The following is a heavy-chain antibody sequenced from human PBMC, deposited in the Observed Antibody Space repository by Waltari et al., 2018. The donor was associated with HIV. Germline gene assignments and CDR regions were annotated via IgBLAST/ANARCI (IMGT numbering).Heavy chain of an antibody. CDR1: AFTVSRKY. CDR3: AREGSRGWRSDMDV. J-gene: IGHJ6*02. Sequence: EWQLVETGGGLIQPGGSVRLSCAASAFTVSRKYMSWVSQGQGRRLEWVSRFYRCGSTYHADPGKGRRTITRDGSKNTVYLQMNSRAAEATTVYYCAREGSRGWRSDMDVWGQGTTVTVSS. CDR2: FYRCGST. V-gene: IGHV3-53*02. D-gene: IGHD6-19*01.